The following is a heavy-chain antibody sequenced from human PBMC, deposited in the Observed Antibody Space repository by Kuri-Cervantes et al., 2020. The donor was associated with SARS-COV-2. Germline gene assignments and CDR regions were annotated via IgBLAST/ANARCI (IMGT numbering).Heavy chain of an antibody. CDR2: IKQDGSEK. Sequence: GESLKISCAASGFTFSSYWMSWVRQAPGKGLEWVANIKQDGSEKYYVDSVKGRFTISRDNAKNSPYLQMNSLRAEDTAVYYCARVSLGGERNYYYYYYMDVWGKGTTVTVSS. CDR1: GFTFSSYW. D-gene: IGHD2-21*01. V-gene: IGHV3-7*01. J-gene: IGHJ6*03. CDR3: ARVSLGGERNYYYYYYMDV.